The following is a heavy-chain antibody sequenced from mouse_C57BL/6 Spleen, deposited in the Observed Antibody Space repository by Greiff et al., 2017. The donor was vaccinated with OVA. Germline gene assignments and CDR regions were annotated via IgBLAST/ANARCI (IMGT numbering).Heavy chain of an antibody. J-gene: IGHJ2*01. D-gene: IGHD1-1*01. CDR2: IYPGSGST. CDR1: GYTFTSYW. V-gene: IGHV1-55*01. Sequence: QVQLKQSGAELVKPGASVKMSCKASGYTFTSYWITWVKQRPGQGLEWIGDIYPGSGSTNYNEKFKSKATLTVDTSSSTAYMQLSSLTSEDSAVYYCASYYYGSSPYYWGQGTTLTVSS. CDR3: ASYYYGSSPYY.